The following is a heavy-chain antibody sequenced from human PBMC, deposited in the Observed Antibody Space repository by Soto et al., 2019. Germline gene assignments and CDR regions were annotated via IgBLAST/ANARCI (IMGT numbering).Heavy chain of an antibody. Sequence: SETLSLTCTVSGGSISSSSYYWGWIRQPPGKGLEWIGSIYYSGSTYYNPSLKSRVTISVDTSKNQFSLKLSSLRSEDTAVYYCARDLQWLVTDFDYWGQGTLVTVSS. J-gene: IGHJ4*02. CDR2: IYYSGST. V-gene: IGHV4-39*02. CDR3: ARDLQWLVTDFDY. CDR1: GGSISSSSYY. D-gene: IGHD6-19*01.